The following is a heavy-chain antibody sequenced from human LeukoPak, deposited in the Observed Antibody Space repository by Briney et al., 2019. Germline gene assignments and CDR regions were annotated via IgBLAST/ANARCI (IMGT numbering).Heavy chain of an antibody. V-gene: IGHV5-51*01. CDR3: AGLVSMVRGVITD. CDR1: GYSFTSYW. Sequence: GESLKISCKGSGYSFTSYWIGWVRQMPGKGLEWMGIIYPGDSDTRYSPSFQGQVTISADKSISTGYLQWSSLKASDTAMYYCAGLVSMVRGVITDWGQGTLVTVSS. D-gene: IGHD3-10*01. J-gene: IGHJ4*02. CDR2: IYPGDSDT.